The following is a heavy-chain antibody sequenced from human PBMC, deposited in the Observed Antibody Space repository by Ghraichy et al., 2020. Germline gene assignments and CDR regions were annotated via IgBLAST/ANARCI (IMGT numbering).Heavy chain of an antibody. V-gene: IGHV3-23*01. CDR3: AKDWGITGRSVRGFDI. CDR1: GFTFSNHA. CDR2: IGGSGDIT. D-gene: IGHD1-20*01. J-gene: IGHJ3*02. Sequence: RGSLRLSCAASGFTFSNHAMSWVRQALGKGLQWVPAIGGSGDITYYKESVKGRFTISRDNSKNTLYLQMNSLRADDTAVYYCAKDWGITGRSVRGFDIWGQGTMVTVSP.